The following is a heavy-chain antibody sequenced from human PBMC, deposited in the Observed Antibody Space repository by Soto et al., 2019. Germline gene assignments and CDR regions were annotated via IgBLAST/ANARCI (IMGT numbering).Heavy chain of an antibody. V-gene: IGHV4-39*01. CDR2: IYYSGST. J-gene: IGHJ5*02. Sequence: QLQLQESGPGLVKPSETLSLTCTVSGGSISSRGYYWGWIRQPPGKGLEWIGTIYYSGSTYYNPSLKSRVTITVDTSKNQFSLKLSSVTAADAAVYYCATCSWFDPWGQGTLVTVSS. CDR1: GGSISSRGYY. CDR3: ATCSWFDP.